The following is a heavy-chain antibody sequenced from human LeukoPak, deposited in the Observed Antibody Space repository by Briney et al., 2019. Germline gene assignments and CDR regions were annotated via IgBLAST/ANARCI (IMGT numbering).Heavy chain of an antibody. D-gene: IGHD1/OR15-1a*01. J-gene: IGHJ4*02. CDR2: MNPVSGKA. V-gene: IGHV1-8*01. CDR1: GYTFTNFD. CDR3: ARAPMGTAPLY. Sequence: ASVKVSCKASGYTFTNFDINWVRQAPGQGLEWMGWMNPVSGKAGSAQKFQGRVTLTRDTSISTAYMEVSSLRFDDTAFYYCARAPMGTAPLYWGQGTLVTVSS.